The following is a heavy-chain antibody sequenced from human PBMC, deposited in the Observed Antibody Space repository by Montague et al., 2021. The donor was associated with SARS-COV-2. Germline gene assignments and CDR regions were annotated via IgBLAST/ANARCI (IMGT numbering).Heavy chain of an antibody. CDR2: IYYSGST. CDR1: GGSITSYY. Sequence: SETLSLTRTVSGGSITSYYWSWIRQHPGKGLEYIGYIYYSGSTNYNPSLKSRVTMSVDTSKNQFSLKLSSVTAADTAVYYCARGDGHYYGSGTYPYYWGQGTLVTVSS. D-gene: IGHD3-10*01. J-gene: IGHJ4*02. CDR3: ARGDGHYYGSGTYPYY. V-gene: IGHV4-59*01.